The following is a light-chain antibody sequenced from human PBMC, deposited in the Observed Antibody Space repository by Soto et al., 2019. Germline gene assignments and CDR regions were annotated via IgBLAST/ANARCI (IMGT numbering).Light chain of an antibody. CDR2: GES. V-gene: IGKV3-15*01. CDR1: QNVSSN. J-gene: IGKJ5*01. CDR3: KQPDHWPIN. Sequence: IVLTQKPAALRFSGEDISTRSSTASQNVSSNLAWYQQKPGQAPRLLIYGESTRATGIPARFSGVGSGRQFTFVCSLRQSEDSVFYSCKQPDHWPINFRQGTQLEIK.